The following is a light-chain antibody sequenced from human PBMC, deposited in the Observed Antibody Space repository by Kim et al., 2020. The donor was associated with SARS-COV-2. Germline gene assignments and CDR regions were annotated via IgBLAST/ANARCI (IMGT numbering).Light chain of an antibody. Sequence: SASVGDRVTITCQASQDINNYLNWYPQKPGKAPNPLIYDASTLETGGPSRFSGSGSGADFTFTISSLQPEDIATYYCQQYDNRPLTFGGGTKVEI. CDR2: DAS. V-gene: IGKV1-33*01. CDR1: QDINNY. CDR3: QQYDNRPLT. J-gene: IGKJ4*01.